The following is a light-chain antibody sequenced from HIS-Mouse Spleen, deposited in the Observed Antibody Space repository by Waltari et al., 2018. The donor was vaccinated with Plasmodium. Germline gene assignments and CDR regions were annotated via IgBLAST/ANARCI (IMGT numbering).Light chain of an antibody. V-gene: IGKV1-8*01. CDR3: QQYYSYLLA. CDR2: AAS. Sequence: AIRMTQSPSSCSASTGDRVTIPCLASQGISSYLAWYQQKPGKAPKRLIYAASTLQRGVTERLSGSGSETDFTLTISCRQSEDFATYYWQQYYSYLLAVGGGTKVEIK. CDR1: QGISSY. J-gene: IGKJ4*01.